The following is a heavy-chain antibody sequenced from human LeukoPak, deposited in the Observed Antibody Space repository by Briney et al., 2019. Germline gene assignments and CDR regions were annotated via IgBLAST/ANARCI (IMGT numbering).Heavy chain of an antibody. Sequence: SETLSLTCTVSGGSISSYYWSWIRQPPGKGLEWIGYIYYSGSTNYNPSLMSRVTISVDTSKNQFSLKLSSVTVADTAVYYCARVTVDYYGSGSYRFDYWGQGTLVTVSS. D-gene: IGHD3-10*01. CDR3: ARVTVDYYGSGSYRFDY. J-gene: IGHJ4*02. V-gene: IGHV4-59*01. CDR2: IYYSGST. CDR1: GGSISSYY.